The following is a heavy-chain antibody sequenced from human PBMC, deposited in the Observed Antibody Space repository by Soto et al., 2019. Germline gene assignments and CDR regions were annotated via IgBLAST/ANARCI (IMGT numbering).Heavy chain of an antibody. J-gene: IGHJ4*02. CDR1: GYTFTSYD. CDR3: ARPSGESGYQYDY. D-gene: IGHD3-22*01. Sequence: QVQLVQSGAEVKKPGASVKVSCKASGYTFTSYDINWVRQATGQGLEWMGWMNPNSGNTGYAQKFQGRVTMTRNTSISTAYMELSSRRYEAKAVYYCARPSGESGYQYDYWGEGNLVTVSS. CDR2: MNPNSGNT. V-gene: IGHV1-8*01.